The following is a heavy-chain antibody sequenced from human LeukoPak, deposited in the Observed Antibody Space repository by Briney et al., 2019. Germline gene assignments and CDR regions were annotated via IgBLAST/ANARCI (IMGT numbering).Heavy chain of an antibody. V-gene: IGHV3-48*03. CDR1: GFTFSSYE. CDR3: ARDYGGSSPFDY. D-gene: IGHD4-23*01. Sequence: GGSQRLSCAASGFTFSSYEMHWLRQAPGKGLEWVSYISSSGSTIYYADSVKGRFTISRDNAKNSLYLQMNSLGAEDTAVYYCARDYGGSSPFDYWGQGTLVTVSS. CDR2: ISSSGSTI. J-gene: IGHJ4*02.